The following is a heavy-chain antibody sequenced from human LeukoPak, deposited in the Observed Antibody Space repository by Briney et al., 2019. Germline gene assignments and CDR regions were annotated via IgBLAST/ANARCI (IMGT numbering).Heavy chain of an antibody. CDR3: ARGRWLQLNYFDY. CDR1: GGSFSGYY. J-gene: IGHJ4*02. D-gene: IGHD5-24*01. V-gene: IGHV4-34*01. CDR2: INHSGST. Sequence: SETLSLTCAVYGGSFSGYYWSWIRQPPGKGLGWIGEINHSGSTNYNPSLKSRVTISVDTSKNQFSLKLSSVTAADTAVYYCARGRWLQLNYFDYWGQGTLVTVSS.